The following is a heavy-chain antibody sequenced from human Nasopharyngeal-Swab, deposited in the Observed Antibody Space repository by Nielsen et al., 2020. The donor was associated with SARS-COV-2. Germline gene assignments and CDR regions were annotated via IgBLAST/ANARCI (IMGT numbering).Heavy chain of an antibody. V-gene: IGHV1-69*13. Sequence: SVKVSCKASGGTFSSYAISWVRQAPGQGLEWMGEIIPIFGTANYAQKFQGRVTITADESTSTAYMELSSLRSEDTAVYYCAREPTYYYDSSGTPYYYYMDVWGKGTTVTVSS. CDR2: IIPIFGTA. CDR1: GGTFSSYA. D-gene: IGHD3-22*01. CDR3: AREPTYYYDSSGTPYYYYMDV. J-gene: IGHJ6*03.